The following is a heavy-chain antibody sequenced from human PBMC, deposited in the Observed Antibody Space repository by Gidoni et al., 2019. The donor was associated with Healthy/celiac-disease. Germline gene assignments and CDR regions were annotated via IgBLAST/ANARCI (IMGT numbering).Heavy chain of an antibody. CDR2: IKHSGST. Sequence: QVQLQQWGAGLFTPSETLSLTCAVYGGSFSGYYWSWIRQPPGKGLEWIAEIKHSGSTNYNPSLKSRVTISLDTSKNQFSLKLSSVTAADTAMYDCAREGVFSWYGTAFDPWGQGTLVTVSS. J-gene: IGHJ5*02. V-gene: IGHV4-34*01. D-gene: IGHD6-13*01. CDR1: GGSFSGYY. CDR3: AREGVFSWYGTAFDP.